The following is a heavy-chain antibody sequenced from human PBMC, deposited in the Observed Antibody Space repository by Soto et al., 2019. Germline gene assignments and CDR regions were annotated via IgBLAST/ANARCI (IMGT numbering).Heavy chain of an antibody. CDR2: TYYRSKWYN. J-gene: IGHJ4*02. CDR3: SREFPYYGTSARFLDH. D-gene: IGHD3-16*01. CDR1: GDSVSDNSAA. Sequence: PSQTLSLTCAISGDSVSDNSAAWNWIRQSPSRGLEWLGRTYYRSKWYNDYAVSVKSRITVTPDTSKNQFSLHLNSVTPEDTAVYYCSREFPYYGTSARFLDHLGQGALVTVSS. V-gene: IGHV6-1*01.